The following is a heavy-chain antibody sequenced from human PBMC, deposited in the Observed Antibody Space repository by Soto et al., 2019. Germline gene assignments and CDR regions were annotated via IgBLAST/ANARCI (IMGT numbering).Heavy chain of an antibody. CDR3: ARGGGITMIVVVGAFDI. V-gene: IGHV1-69*12. Sequence: QVQLVQSGAEVKKPGSSVKVSCKASGGTFSSYAISWVRQAPGQGLEWMGGIIPIFGTANYAQKFQGRVMITADESTSTAYMELSSLRSEDTAVYYCARGGGITMIVVVGAFDIWGQGTMVTVSS. CDR1: GGTFSSYA. D-gene: IGHD3-22*01. CDR2: IIPIFGTA. J-gene: IGHJ3*02.